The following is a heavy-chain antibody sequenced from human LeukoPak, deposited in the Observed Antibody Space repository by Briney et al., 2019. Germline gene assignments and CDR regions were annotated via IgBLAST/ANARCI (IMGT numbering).Heavy chain of an antibody. D-gene: IGHD1-1*01. V-gene: IGHV3-23*01. CDR3: AKSHNWNDGADTDLDFRGSDY. CDR1: GFTFSSYA. J-gene: IGHJ4*02. CDR2: ISGSGGST. Sequence: GGSLRLSCAASGFTFSSYAMSWVRQAPGKGLEWVSAISGSGGSTYYADSVKGRFTISRDNSKNTLYLQMNSLRAEDTAVYYCAKSHNWNDGADTDLDFRGSDYWGQGTLVTVSS.